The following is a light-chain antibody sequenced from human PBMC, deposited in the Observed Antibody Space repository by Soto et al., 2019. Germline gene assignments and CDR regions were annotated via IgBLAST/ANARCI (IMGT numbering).Light chain of an antibody. Sequence: EIVLTQSPGTPSLSPGERATLSCRASQSVSSSYLAWYQQKPGQAPRLLIYGASSRATGIPDRFSGSGSGTDFTLTISRLEPEDFAVYYCQQYGSSPGCTFGQGTKLEIK. CDR1: QSVSSSY. CDR2: GAS. V-gene: IGKV3-20*01. CDR3: QQYGSSPGCT. J-gene: IGKJ2*02.